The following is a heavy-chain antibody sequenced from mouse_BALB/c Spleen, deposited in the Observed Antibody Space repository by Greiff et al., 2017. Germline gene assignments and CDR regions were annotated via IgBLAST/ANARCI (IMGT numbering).Heavy chain of an antibody. V-gene: IGHV5-17*02. CDR1: GFTFSSFG. J-gene: IGHJ4*01. CDR3: ARLYDAMDY. CDR2: ISSGSSTI. Sequence: EVKLMESGGGLVQPGGSRKLSCAASGFTFSSFGMHWVRQAPEKGLEWVAYISSGSSTIYYADTVKGRFTISRDNPKNTLFLQMTSLRSEDTAMYYCARLYDAMDYWGQGTSVTVSS.